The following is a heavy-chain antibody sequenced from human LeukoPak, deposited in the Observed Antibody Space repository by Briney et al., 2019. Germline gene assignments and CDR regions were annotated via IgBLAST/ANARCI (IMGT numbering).Heavy chain of an antibody. J-gene: IGHJ4*02. Sequence: SETLSLTCTVSGGSISSSSYYWGWIRQPPGKGLEWIGGIYYSGSTYYNPSLKSRVTISVDTSKNQFSLKLSSVTAADTAVYYCARHGHGSGSYSLDYWGQGTLVTVSS. CDR1: GGSISSSSYY. CDR3: ARHGHGSGSYSLDY. V-gene: IGHV4-39*01. CDR2: IYYSGST. D-gene: IGHD3-10*01.